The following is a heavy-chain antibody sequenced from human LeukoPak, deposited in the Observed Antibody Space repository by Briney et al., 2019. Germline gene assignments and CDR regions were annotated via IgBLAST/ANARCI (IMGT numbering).Heavy chain of an antibody. Sequence: GGSLRLSCAASGFPFSNALMSWVRQAPGKGLEWVANIKQDGSEKYYVDSVKGRFTISRDNAKNSLYLQMNSLRAEDTAVYYCARLIVGAIDYWGQGTLVTVSS. CDR1: GFPFSNAL. D-gene: IGHD1-26*01. J-gene: IGHJ4*02. V-gene: IGHV3-7*01. CDR2: IKQDGSEK. CDR3: ARLIVGAIDY.